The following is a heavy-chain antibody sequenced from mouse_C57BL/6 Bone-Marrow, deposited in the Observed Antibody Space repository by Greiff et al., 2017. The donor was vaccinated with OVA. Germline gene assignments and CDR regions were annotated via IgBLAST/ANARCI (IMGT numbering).Heavy chain of an antibody. CDR1: GYTFTSYW. J-gene: IGHJ4*01. D-gene: IGHD2-3*01. CDR2: IYPGNSDT. V-gene: IGHV1-5*01. Sequence: VQLQQSGTVLARPGASVKMSCKTSGYTFTSYWMHWVKQRPGQGLEWIGAIYPGNSDTSYNQKFKGKAKLTAVTSASTAYMELSSLTNEDSAVYYCTSSSDGYPYYYAMDYWGQGTSVTVSS. CDR3: TSSSDGYPYYYAMDY.